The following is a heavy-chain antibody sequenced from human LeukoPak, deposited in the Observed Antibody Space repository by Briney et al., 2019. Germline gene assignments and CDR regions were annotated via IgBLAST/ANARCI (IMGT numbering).Heavy chain of an antibody. CDR1: GFTFSSYS. D-gene: IGHD6-13*01. CDR2: ISSSSSYI. CDR3: AREEYSSSWYGSLEVDY. V-gene: IGHV3-21*01. J-gene: IGHJ4*02. Sequence: GGSLRLSCAASGFTFSSYSMNWVRQAPGKGLEWVSSISSSSSYIYYADSVKGRFTISRDNAKNSLYLQMNSLRAEDTAVYYCAREEYSSSWYGSLEVDYWGQGTLVTVSS.